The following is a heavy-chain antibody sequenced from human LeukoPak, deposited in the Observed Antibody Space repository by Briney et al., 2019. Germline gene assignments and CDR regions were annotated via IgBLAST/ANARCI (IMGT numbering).Heavy chain of an antibody. CDR2: INHSGST. Sequence: SETLSLTCAVYGGSFSGYYWSWIRQPPGKGLEWIGEINHSGSTNYNPSLKSRVTISVDTSKNQFSLKLSSVTAADTAVYYCARRRGITGTIESWFDPWGQGTLVTVSS. V-gene: IGHV4-34*01. D-gene: IGHD1-7*01. CDR1: GGSFSGYY. J-gene: IGHJ5*02. CDR3: ARRRGITGTIESWFDP.